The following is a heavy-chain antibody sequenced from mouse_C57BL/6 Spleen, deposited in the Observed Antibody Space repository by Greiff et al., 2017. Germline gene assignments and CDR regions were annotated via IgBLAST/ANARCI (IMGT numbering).Heavy chain of an antibody. D-gene: IGHD2-2*01. CDR3: ARGKVTTGVGFAY. CDR1: GFTFSSYT. V-gene: IGHV5-9*01. J-gene: IGHJ3*01. CDR2: ISGGGGNT. Sequence: EVQRVESGGGLVKPGGSLKLSCAASGFTFSSYTMSWVRQTPEKRLEWVATISGGGGNTYYPDSVKGRFTISRDNAKNTLYLQMSSLRSEDTALYYCARGKVTTGVGFAYWGQGTLVTVSA.